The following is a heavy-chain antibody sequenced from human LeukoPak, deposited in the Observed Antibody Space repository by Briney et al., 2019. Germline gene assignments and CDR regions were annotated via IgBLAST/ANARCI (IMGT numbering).Heavy chain of an antibody. Sequence: ASVKVSCKVSGYTLTELSMHWVRQAPGKGLEWMGGFDPEDGETIYTQKFQGRVTMTEDTSTDTAYMELSSLRSEDTAVYYCATSMPYDFWSGYYYYYMDVWGKGTTVTVSS. J-gene: IGHJ6*03. V-gene: IGHV1-24*01. CDR3: ATSMPYDFWSGYYYYYMDV. CDR1: GYTLTELS. CDR2: FDPEDGET. D-gene: IGHD3-3*01.